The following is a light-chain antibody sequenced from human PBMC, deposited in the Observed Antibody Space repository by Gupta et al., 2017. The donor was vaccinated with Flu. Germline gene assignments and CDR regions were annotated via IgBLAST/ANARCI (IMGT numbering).Light chain of an antibody. CDR3: YSRDSSDKGV. V-gene: IGLV3-10*01. J-gene: IGLJ3*02. CDR2: EDS. CDR1: SLPKKY. Sequence: SGDSLPKKYVYCYQQKSGQAPVLVIYEDSKRPSGIPDRFSGSNSETMATLTISGAQVEDEADYYCYSRDSSDKGVFGGGTELSV.